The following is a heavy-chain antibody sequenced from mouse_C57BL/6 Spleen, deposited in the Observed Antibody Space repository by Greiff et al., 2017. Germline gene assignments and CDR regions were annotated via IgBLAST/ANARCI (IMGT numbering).Heavy chain of an antibody. CDR3: ARRGDFAY. J-gene: IGHJ3*01. CDR1: GFTFSSYG. V-gene: IGHV5-6*02. Sequence: EVMLVASGGDLVKPGGSLKLSCAASGFTFSSYGMSWVRQTPDTRLAWVATLSSGGSYTYYPDSVKGRFTIARDNAKNTLYLQMSSLKSEDTAMYYCARRGDFAYWGQGTLVTVSA. CDR2: LSSGGSYT. D-gene: IGHD3-3*01.